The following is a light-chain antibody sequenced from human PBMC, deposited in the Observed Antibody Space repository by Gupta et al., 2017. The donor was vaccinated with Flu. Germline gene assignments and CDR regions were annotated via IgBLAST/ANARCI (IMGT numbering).Light chain of an antibody. CDR3: QHFSAYPLT. CDR1: QGIGTA. J-gene: IGKJ4*01. Sequence: PSFLSASVGDRVTITCRASQGIGTALAWFQQEPGKAPKLLVYAASTLQSGVPSRFSGSGFGTEFTLTISSLQPEDFATYYCQHFSAYPLTFGGGAKVEIK. CDR2: AAS. V-gene: IGKV1-9*01.